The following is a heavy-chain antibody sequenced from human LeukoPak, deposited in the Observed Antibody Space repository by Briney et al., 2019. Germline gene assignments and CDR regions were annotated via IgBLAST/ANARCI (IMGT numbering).Heavy chain of an antibody. CDR2: INHSGST. J-gene: IGHJ2*01. D-gene: IGHD6-13*01. CDR3: ATSKLVRWYFDL. Sequence: SETLSLTCAVYGGSFSGYYWSWIRQPPGKGLEWIGEINHSGSTNYNPSLTSRVTISVDTSKNQFSLKLSSVTAADTAVYYCATSKLVRWYFDLWGRGTLVTVSS. CDR1: GGSFSGYY. V-gene: IGHV4-34*01.